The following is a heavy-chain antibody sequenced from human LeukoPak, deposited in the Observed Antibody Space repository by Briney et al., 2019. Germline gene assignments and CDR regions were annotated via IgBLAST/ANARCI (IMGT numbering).Heavy chain of an antibody. CDR2: IYYGGST. D-gene: IGHD2-2*01. Sequence: PSESLCLTCTVSGGSVTSDTYYWGWIRQPPGKGLEWIGYIYYGGSTNYNPSLKSRVTISVDKSKNQFYLQLSSVTAADTAVYYCARSNATSWSFDYWGRGTLVTVSS. J-gene: IGHJ4*02. CDR3: ARSNATSWSFDY. V-gene: IGHV4-61*01. CDR1: GGSVTSDTYY.